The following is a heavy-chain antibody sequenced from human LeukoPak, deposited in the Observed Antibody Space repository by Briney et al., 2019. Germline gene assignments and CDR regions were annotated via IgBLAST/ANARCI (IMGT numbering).Heavy chain of an antibody. J-gene: IGHJ6*02. CDR2: IYYDGINK. V-gene: IGHV3-30*03. CDR3: AIVFQRFTYYYGMDV. Sequence: GRSLRLSCAGSGFTFSNYGMHWVRQAPGKGLEWVAVIYYDGINKYYADSVKGRFTISRDNSKNTLYLQMNSLRAEDTAVYYCAIVFQRFTYYYGMDVWGQGTTVTVSS. D-gene: IGHD2-21*01. CDR1: GFTFSNYG.